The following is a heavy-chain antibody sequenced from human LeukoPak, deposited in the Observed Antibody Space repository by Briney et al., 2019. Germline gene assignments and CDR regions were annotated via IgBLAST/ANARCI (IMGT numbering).Heavy chain of an antibody. CDR3: ARGGRKLYYYDSSGPRTPFDY. CDR1: GGSISSYY. D-gene: IGHD3-22*01. J-gene: IGHJ4*02. V-gene: IGHV4-59*12. CDR2: IYYSRST. Sequence: SETLSLTCTVSGGSISSYYWSWIRQPPGKGLEWIGYIYYSRSTNYNPSLKSRVTISVDTSKNQFSLKLSSVTAADTAVYYCARGGRKLYYYDSSGPRTPFDYWGQGTLVTVSS.